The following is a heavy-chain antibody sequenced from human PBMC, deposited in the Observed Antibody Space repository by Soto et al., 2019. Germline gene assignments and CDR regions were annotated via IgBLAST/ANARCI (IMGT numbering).Heavy chain of an antibody. Sequence: GXSVKVSCKASGYTFTSYGISWVRQAPGQGLEWMGWISGYNGNTNLAQKLQGRVTMTTDTPTSTAFMELRSLRSDDTAVYYCAKISVCIIPPCSFPSRFHIRGYYYYYVWTVWAQGTTVPVSS. CDR3: AKISVCIIPPCSFPSRFHIRGYYYYYVWTV. J-gene: IGHJ6*02. CDR2: ISGYNGNT. V-gene: IGHV1-18*01. CDR1: GYTFTSYG. D-gene: IGHD3-16*01.